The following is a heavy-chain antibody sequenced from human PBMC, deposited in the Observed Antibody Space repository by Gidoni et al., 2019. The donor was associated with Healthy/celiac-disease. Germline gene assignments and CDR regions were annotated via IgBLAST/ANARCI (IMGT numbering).Heavy chain of an antibody. D-gene: IGHD1-7*01. J-gene: IGHJ6*02. Sequence: QVQLVQSGAEVKKPGASVKVSCKVSGYTLTELSMHWVRQAPGKGLEWMGGFDPEDGETIYAQKFQGRVTMTEDTSTDTAYMELSSLRSEDTAVYYCATVNWNYSDFIYYYYGMDVWGQGTTVTVSS. CDR3: ATVNWNYSDFIYYYYGMDV. CDR2: FDPEDGET. CDR1: GYTLTELS. V-gene: IGHV1-24*01.